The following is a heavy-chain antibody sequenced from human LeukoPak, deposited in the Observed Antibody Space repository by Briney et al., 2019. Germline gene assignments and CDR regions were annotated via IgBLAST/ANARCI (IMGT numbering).Heavy chain of an antibody. CDR2: IKQDGSEK. Sequence: PGGSLRLSCAASGFTFSSYWTSWVRQAPGKGLEWVANIKQDGSEKYYVDSVKGRFTISRDNTKNSLYLQMNSLRAEDTAVYYCARGYGNYGYWGQGTLVTVSS. J-gene: IGHJ4*02. D-gene: IGHD4-11*01. CDR1: GFTFSSYW. CDR3: ARGYGNYGY. V-gene: IGHV3-7*01.